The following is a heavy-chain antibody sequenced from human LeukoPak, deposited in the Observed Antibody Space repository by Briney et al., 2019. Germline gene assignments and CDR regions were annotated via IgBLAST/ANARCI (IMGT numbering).Heavy chain of an antibody. CDR2: INHSGST. D-gene: IGHD3-3*01. J-gene: IGHJ4*02. CDR1: GGSFSGYC. CDR3: ARGWELRSLRGSSLDY. Sequence: SETLSLTCAVYGGSFSGYCWSWIRQPPGKGLEWIGEINHSGSTNYNPSLKSRVTISVDTSKNQFSLKLSSVTAADTAVYYCARGWELRSLRGSSLDYWGQGTLVTVSS. V-gene: IGHV4-34*01.